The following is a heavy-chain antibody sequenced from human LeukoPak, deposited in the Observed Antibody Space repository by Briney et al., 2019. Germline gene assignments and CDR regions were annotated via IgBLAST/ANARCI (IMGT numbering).Heavy chain of an antibody. Sequence: PSETLSLTCTVSGLSISSYYWSWIRQPPGKGLEWIGYIYYSGSTNYNPSLKSRVTISVDTYKNQFSLKLSSVTAADTAVYYCARDNGYWGQGTLVTVSS. CDR1: GLSISSYY. V-gene: IGHV4-59*01. CDR2: IYYSGST. CDR3: ARDNGY. J-gene: IGHJ4*02.